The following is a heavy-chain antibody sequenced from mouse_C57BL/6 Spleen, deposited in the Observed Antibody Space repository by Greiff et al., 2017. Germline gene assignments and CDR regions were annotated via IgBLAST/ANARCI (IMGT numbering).Heavy chain of an antibody. CDR3: ERYGGFDY. Sequence: VQLQQSGPELVRPGASVKLSCKASGFMITDYYMNWVKQSHGKSLEWIGDINPNNGVTSYNQKFKGKATLNVDKSSSTAYMGLRSLTSEDSEVYYCERYGGFDYWGQGTTLTVSS. D-gene: IGHD1-1*01. J-gene: IGHJ2*01. V-gene: IGHV1-26*01. CDR2: INPNNGVT. CDR1: GFMITDYY.